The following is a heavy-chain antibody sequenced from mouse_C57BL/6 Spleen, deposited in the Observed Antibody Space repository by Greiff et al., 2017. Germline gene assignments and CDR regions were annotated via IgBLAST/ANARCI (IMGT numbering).Heavy chain of an antibody. CDR1: GFTFSSYT. CDR3: ARFDGYYGAMDY. Sequence: EVMLVESGGGLVKPGGSLKLSCAASGFTFSSYTMSWVRQTPEKRLEWVATISGGGGNTYYPDSVKGRFTISRDNAKNTLYLQMSSLRSEDTALYYCARFDGYYGAMDYWGQGTSVTVSS. D-gene: IGHD2-3*01. CDR2: ISGGGGNT. V-gene: IGHV5-9*01. J-gene: IGHJ4*01.